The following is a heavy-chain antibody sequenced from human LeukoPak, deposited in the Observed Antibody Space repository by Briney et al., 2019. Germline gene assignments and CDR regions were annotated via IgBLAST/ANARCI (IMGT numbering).Heavy chain of an antibody. Sequence: GGSLRLSCAASGFTLSSYSMNWVRQAPGKGLEWVSSISSSSSYIYYADSVKGRFTISRDNAKNSLYLQMNSLRAEDTAVYYCARVFVTGTTDYWGQGTLVTVSS. V-gene: IGHV3-21*01. CDR3: ARVFVTGTTDY. CDR1: GFTLSSYS. CDR2: ISSSSSYI. J-gene: IGHJ4*02. D-gene: IGHD1/OR15-1a*01.